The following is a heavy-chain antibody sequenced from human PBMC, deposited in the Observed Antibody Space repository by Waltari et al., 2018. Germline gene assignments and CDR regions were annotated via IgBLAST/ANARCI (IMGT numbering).Heavy chain of an antibody. V-gene: IGHV3-33*05. CDR1: GYTFSDYA. CDR2: IAHDASKK. J-gene: IGHJ1*01. Sequence: QVQLVASGGGVGQPGGSLRPSCPASGYTFSDYAMHSVRQAPGKGLGGVAIIAHDASKKNYAQSLQGLFNISRDNSMNTLYLEINNVRVADTALYYCAKDDYGDEYFQHWGQGTLVTVSS. CDR3: AKDDYGDEYFQH. D-gene: IGHD4-17*01.